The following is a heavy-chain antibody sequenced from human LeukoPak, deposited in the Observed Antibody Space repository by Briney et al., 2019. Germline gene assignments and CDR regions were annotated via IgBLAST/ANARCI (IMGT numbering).Heavy chain of an antibody. CDR1: EFTFNSYW. CDR2: IKQDGSEK. J-gene: IGHJ4*02. D-gene: IGHD3-22*01. CDR3: ARDRARYYDSSGSASFDY. V-gene: IGHV3-7*05. Sequence: GGSLRLSCAASEFTFNSYWMSWVRQAPGKGLEWVANIKQDGSEKYYVDSMKGRFTISRDNAKNSLYLQMNSLRAEDTAVYYCARDRARYYDSSGSASFDYWGQGTLVTVSS.